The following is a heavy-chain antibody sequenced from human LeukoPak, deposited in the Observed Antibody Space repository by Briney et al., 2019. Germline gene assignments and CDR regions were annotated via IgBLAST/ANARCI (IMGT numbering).Heavy chain of an antibody. J-gene: IGHJ4*02. Sequence: GESLRLSCGASGFSFTTYWMGWVRQAPGKGLEWVANIKQDGTEKYYVDSVKGRFTISRDNSKNTLYLQMKSLRAEDTAVYYCASRPIMITFGGVIAPIWGQGTLVTVSS. CDR1: GFSFTTYW. CDR2: IKQDGTEK. D-gene: IGHD3-16*02. CDR3: ASRPIMITFGGVIAPI. V-gene: IGHV3-7*01.